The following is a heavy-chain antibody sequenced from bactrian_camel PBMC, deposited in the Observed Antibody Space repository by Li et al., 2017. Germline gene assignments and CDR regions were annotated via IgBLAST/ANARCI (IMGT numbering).Heavy chain of an antibody. Sequence: DVQLVESGGGLVQPGGSLRLSCAASGLTFSRTYYMSWVRQAPGKGLEWVSVINSGGTSTYYADSVKGLLTISRDNADDTLSLQINSLKPEDTAMYYCAADPRGSAYWGQGTQVTVS. CDR3: AADPRGSAY. J-gene: IGHJ4*01. CDR1: GLTFSRTYY. V-gene: IGHV3S40*01. D-gene: IGHD3*01. CDR2: INSGGTST.